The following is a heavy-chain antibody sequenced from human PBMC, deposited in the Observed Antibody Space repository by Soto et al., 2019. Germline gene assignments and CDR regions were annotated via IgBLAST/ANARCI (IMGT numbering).Heavy chain of an antibody. CDR1: GFTFSSYA. D-gene: IGHD3-3*01. J-gene: IGHJ6*02. CDR3: AKDILGNRITIFGVVKDV. CDR2: ISGSGGST. V-gene: IGHV3-23*01. Sequence: GGSLRLSCAASGFTFSSYAMSWVRQAPGKGLEWVSAISGSGGSTYYADSVKGRFTISRDNSKNTLYLQMNSLRAEDTAVYYCAKDILGNRITIFGVVKDVWGQGTTVTVSS.